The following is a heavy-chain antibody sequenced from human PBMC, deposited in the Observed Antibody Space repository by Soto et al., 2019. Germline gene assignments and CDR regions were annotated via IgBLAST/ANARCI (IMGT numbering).Heavy chain of an antibody. CDR3: AKRYSYGFDY. Sequence: PGGSLRLSCAASGFTFSSYGMHWVRQAPGKGLEWVAVISYDGSNKYYADSVKGRFTISRDNSKNTLYLQMNSLRAEDTAVYYCAKRYSYGFDYWGQGTLVTVSS. CDR2: ISYDGSNK. V-gene: IGHV3-30*18. D-gene: IGHD5-18*01. J-gene: IGHJ4*02. CDR1: GFTFSSYG.